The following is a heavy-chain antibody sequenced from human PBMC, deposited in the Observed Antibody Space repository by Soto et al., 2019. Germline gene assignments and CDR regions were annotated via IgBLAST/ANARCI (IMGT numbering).Heavy chain of an antibody. V-gene: IGHV1-3*01. CDR3: AREDNYPYCSSTSSYYYYYMDV. J-gene: IGHJ6*03. Sequence: QVQLVQSGAEVKKPGASVKVSCKASGYTFTSYAMHWVRQAPGQRLEWMGWINAGNGNTKYSQKFQGRVTITRDTSASTAYMELSSLRSEDTAVYYCAREDNYPYCSSTSSYYYYYMDVWGKGTTVTVSS. CDR1: GYTFTSYA. D-gene: IGHD2-2*01. CDR2: INAGNGNT.